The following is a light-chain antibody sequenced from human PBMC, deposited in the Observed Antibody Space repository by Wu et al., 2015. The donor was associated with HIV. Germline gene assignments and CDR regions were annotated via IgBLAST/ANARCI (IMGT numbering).Light chain of an antibody. J-gene: IGKJ1*01. V-gene: IGKV3-20*01. CDR2: QAS. CDR3: QQFYSSPRWT. CDR1: QSVTSDY. Sequence: ENVLTQSPSTLPVSPGERVTLSCKASQSVTSDYLAWYQHKPGQPPKLLISQASTRAADIPDRFSGTGSGTDFTLTISRLEPEDFGVYYCQQFYSSPRWTFGQGTKVEIK.